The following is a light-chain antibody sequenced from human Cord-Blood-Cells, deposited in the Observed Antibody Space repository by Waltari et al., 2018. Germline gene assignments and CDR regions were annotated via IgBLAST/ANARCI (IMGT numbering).Light chain of an antibody. CDR2: EGS. V-gene: IGLV2-23*01. CDR3: CSYAGSSTYV. J-gene: IGLJ1*01. Sequence: SALTQPASVSGPPGQSITISCTGTSSDVGRYYLVSLYQQHPGKAPKLIIYEGSKRPSGVSNRFSGSKSGNTASLTISGLQAEDEADYYCCSYAGSSTYVFGTGTKVTVL. CDR1: SSDVGRYYL.